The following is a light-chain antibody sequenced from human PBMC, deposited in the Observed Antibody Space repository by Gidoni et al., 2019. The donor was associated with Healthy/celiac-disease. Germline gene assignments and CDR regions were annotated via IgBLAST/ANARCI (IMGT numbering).Light chain of an antibody. CDR3: QQYNNWPKYT. J-gene: IGKJ2*01. Sequence: EIVITHSPATLSVSPGERATLSCSASQSVSSHVALYQQTPGQAPRLLIDGASTRAAGLPARFSGSGSGKEFTITSSRLQYEDFAFYYWQQYNNWPKYTFGQGTKLEIK. CDR2: GAS. V-gene: IGKV3-15*01. CDR1: QSVSSH.